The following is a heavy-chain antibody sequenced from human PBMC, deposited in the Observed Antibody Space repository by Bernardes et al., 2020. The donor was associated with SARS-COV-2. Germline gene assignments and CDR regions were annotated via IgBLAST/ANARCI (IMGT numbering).Heavy chain of an antibody. CDR1: GFTFSGYD. CDR3: IRGGETGFDY. J-gene: IGHJ4*02. Sequence: GGSLRLSCAGSGFTFSGYDMHWVRQGTGKGLEWVSAIGKTGDTYYSGSVKGRFTISRENAKNSLYLQMNSLRAGDTALYYCIRGGETGFDYWGPGTLVTVSS. V-gene: IGHV3-13*01. D-gene: IGHD2-15*01. CDR2: IGKTGDT.